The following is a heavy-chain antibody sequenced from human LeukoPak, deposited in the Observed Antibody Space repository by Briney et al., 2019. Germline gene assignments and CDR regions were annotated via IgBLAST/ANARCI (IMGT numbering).Heavy chain of an antibody. V-gene: IGHV3-23*01. Sequence: GGSLRLSCAASGFTFSSYAMSWVRQAPGKGLEWVSAISGSGGSTYYADSVKGRFTISRDNSKNTLYLQMNSLRAEDTAVYYCAKGGIDYGDYEGYFDYWGQGTLVTVSS. CDR2: ISGSGGST. J-gene: IGHJ4*02. D-gene: IGHD4-17*01. CDR3: AKGGIDYGDYEGYFDY. CDR1: GFTFSSYA.